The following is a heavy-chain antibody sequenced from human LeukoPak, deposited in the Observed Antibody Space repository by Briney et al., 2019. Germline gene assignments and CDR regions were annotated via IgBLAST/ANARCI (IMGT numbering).Heavy chain of an antibody. CDR1: GGTFSSYA. Sequence: ASVKVSCKASGGTFSSYAISWVRQAPGQGLEWMGGIIPIFGTANCAQKFQGRVTITADESTSTAYMELSSLRSEDTAVYYCARDYYGSGSYYKPFDYWGQGTLVTVSS. CDR2: IIPIFGTA. V-gene: IGHV1-69*01. D-gene: IGHD3-10*01. CDR3: ARDYYGSGSYYKPFDY. J-gene: IGHJ4*02.